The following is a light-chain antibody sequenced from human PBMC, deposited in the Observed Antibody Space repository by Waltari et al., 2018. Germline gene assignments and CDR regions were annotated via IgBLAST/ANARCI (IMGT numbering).Light chain of an antibody. J-gene: IGLJ2*01. CDR2: HDT. CDR1: KLGDKY. Sequence: SYELTQPPSVSVSPGQTASITCSGAKLGDKYASWYHQKPGQTPVLVIYHDTRRPSGIPERFSGSNSGNTATLTISGTQALDEADYYCQAWDSSSAVFGGGTKLTVL. CDR3: QAWDSSSAV. V-gene: IGLV3-1*01.